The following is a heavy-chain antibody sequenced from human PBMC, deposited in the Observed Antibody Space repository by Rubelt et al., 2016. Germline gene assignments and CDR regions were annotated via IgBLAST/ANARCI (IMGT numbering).Heavy chain of an antibody. Sequence: QLQLQESGPGLVKPSETLALTCIVSGGSISSSSYYWDWIRQPPGKGLEWIGSLYYSGSTYYSPSLQRRVTISVATSKNQFSLNLTAVTAADTAVYYCARRSGSYYYYAMDVWGQGTTVTVSS. V-gene: IGHV4-39*01. CDR3: ARRSGSYYYYAMDV. D-gene: IGHD1-26*01. J-gene: IGHJ6*02. CDR2: LYYSGST. CDR1: GGSISSSSYY.